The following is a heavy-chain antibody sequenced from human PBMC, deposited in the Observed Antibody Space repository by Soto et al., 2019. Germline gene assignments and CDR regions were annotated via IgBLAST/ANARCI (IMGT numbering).Heavy chain of an antibody. V-gene: IGHV3-30*18. J-gene: IGHJ6*02. CDR3: AKMRQPAFGKFLKFYAMDV. CDR2: ISYDGETV. CDR1: GFTFSWFG. Sequence: QLVESGGGVVQPGRSLTLSCASSGFTFSWFGMHWVRQAPGRGLEWVATISYDGETVYYADSVKRRFTVSRNNSKNTLHLQMNSLGAEDTALYYCAKMRQPAFGKFLKFYAMDVWGQGTTVTVSS. D-gene: IGHD3-10*01.